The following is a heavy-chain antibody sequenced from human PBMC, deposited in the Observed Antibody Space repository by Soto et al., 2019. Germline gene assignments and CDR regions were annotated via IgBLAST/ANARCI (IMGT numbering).Heavy chain of an antibody. D-gene: IGHD4-17*01. V-gene: IGHV3-23*01. CDR1: GFTFSSYA. Sequence: PVGSLRLSCAASGFTFSSYAMSWVLQAPGKGLEWVSAISGSGGSTYYADSVKGRFTISRDNSKNTLYLQMNSLRAEDTAVYYCAKVTTRKVYYGMDVWGQGTTVTVSS. J-gene: IGHJ6*02. CDR3: AKVTTRKVYYGMDV. CDR2: ISGSGGST.